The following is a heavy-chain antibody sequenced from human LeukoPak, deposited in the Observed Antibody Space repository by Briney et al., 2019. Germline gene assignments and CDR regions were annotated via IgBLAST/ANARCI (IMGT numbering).Heavy chain of an antibody. CDR1: GFTFSSYW. CDR2: INSDGSST. CDR3: VRAVYYSNYLGY. Sequence: PGGSLRLSCAASGFTFSSYWMHWVRQAPGKGLVWVSRINSDGSSTNYADSVKGRFTISRDNAKNTLYLQMNSLRAEDTAMYYCVRAVYYSNYLGYWGQGTLVTVSS. V-gene: IGHV3-74*01. D-gene: IGHD3-10*01. J-gene: IGHJ4*01.